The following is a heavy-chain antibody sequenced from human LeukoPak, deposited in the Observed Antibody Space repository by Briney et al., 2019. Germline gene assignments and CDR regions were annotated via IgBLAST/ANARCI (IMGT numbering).Heavy chain of an antibody. CDR1: GFTFSSYA. CDR3: AKDPGYRISYDY. D-gene: IGHD6-13*01. Sequence: PGGSLRLSCAASGFTFSSYAMSWVRQAPGKGLEWVSIINGGGGSGGRTYYADSVKGRFTISRDNSKNTLYLEMNSLRAEDTAIYYCAKDPGYRISYDYWGQGTLVTVSS. V-gene: IGHV3-23*01. J-gene: IGHJ4*02. CDR2: INGGGGSGGRT.